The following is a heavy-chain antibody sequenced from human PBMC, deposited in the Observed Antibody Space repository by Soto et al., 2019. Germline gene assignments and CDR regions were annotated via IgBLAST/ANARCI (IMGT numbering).Heavy chain of an antibody. D-gene: IGHD3-10*01. CDR1: GGTFSSYT. V-gene: IGHV1-69*02. CDR2: IIPILGIA. Sequence: QVQLVQSGAEVKKPGSSVKVSCKASGGTFSSYTISWVRQAPGQGLEWMGRIIPILGIANYAQKFQGRVTFTADKTTSTAYMELSSLRSEYTAVYYCASLMSSGSYYGMDVWGQGPTVTVSS. J-gene: IGHJ6*02. CDR3: ASLMSSGSYYGMDV.